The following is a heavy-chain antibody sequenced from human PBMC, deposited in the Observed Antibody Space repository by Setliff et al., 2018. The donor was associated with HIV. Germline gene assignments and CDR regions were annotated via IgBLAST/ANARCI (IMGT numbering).Heavy chain of an antibody. CDR2: IYHSGST. V-gene: IGHV4-4*02. CDR1: GASISSTNW. D-gene: IGHD3-22*01. Sequence: PSETLSLTCAVSGASISSTNWWTWVRQSPGEWLEWIGEIYHSGSTNYNPSLKSRVTISVDKSKNQFSLKLNSVTAADTAVYYCARVPSCADSWGYMYYYYYYGMDGWGQGTTVTVSS. CDR3: ARVPSCADSWGYMYYYYYYGMDG. J-gene: IGHJ6*01.